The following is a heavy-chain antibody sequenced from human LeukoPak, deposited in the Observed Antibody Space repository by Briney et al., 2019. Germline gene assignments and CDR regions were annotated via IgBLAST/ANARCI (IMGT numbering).Heavy chain of an antibody. CDR1: GGSTSISSYY. CDR2: IYYGGST. V-gene: IGHV4-39*01. J-gene: IGHJ4*02. D-gene: IGHD2-15*01. Sequence: SETLSLTCSVSGGSTSISSYYWGWIRQPPGKGLEWIGSIYYGGSTYYNPSLKSRVTISVDTSKNQFSLKLSSVTAADTAVYYCARRQTPDYWGQGTLVTVSS. CDR3: ARRQTPDY.